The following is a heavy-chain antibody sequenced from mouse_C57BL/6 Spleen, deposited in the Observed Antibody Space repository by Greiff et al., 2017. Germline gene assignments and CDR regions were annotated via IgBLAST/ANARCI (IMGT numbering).Heavy chain of an antibody. Sequence: EVQLVESGPVLVKPGASVKMSCKASGYTFTDYYMNWVKQSHGKSLEWIGVINPYNGGTSYNQKFKGKATLTVDTSSSTAYMELNSLTSEDSAVYYCARATVVAPHFDYWGQGTTLTVSS. J-gene: IGHJ2*01. D-gene: IGHD1-1*01. CDR3: ARATVVAPHFDY. V-gene: IGHV1-19*01. CDR1: GYTFTDYY. CDR2: INPYNGGT.